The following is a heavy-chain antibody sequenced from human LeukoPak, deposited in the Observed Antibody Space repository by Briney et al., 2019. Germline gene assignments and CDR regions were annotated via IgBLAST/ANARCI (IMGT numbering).Heavy chain of an antibody. Sequence: GGSLRLSCAASGFTFRNYAMHWVRQAQGKGLEWVAGTWYEGSNKNYADSVKGRFTISRDNSKHTLYLQMNTLRAEDPPVYYCVRDGIDYNTYDFDYWGQGTLVTVSS. CDR1: GFTFRNYA. V-gene: IGHV3-33*01. CDR3: VRDGIDYNTYDFDY. D-gene: IGHD4-11*01. CDR2: TWYEGSNK. J-gene: IGHJ4*02.